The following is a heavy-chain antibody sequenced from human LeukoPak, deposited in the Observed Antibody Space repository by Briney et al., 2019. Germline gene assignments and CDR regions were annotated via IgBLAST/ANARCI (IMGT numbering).Heavy chain of an antibody. V-gene: IGHV3-48*04. CDR1: GFPFSDYS. J-gene: IGHJ4*02. CDR2: IGISSGNT. CDR3: ARDHNYAFDN. D-gene: IGHD1-1*01. Sequence: GGSLRLSCTASGFPFSDYSMNWVRQAPGKGLDWISYIGISSGNTKYADSVKGRFTIPADNARNSLYLQMNSLRVEDTAVYYCARDHNYAFDNWGQGTLVSVSS.